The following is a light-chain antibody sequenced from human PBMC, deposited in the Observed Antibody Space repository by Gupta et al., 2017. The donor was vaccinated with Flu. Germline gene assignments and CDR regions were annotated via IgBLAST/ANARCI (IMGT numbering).Light chain of an antibody. Sequence: VTISCSGGSSNFGINTVNWYQLLPGTAPKVVIYSNDQRPSRVPDRFSGSKSGTSASLAISGLQSEDEGFYYCASWDDSLNAWVFGGGTQLTVL. J-gene: IGLJ3*02. CDR1: SSNFGINT. V-gene: IGLV1-44*01. CDR2: SND. CDR3: ASWDDSLNAWV.